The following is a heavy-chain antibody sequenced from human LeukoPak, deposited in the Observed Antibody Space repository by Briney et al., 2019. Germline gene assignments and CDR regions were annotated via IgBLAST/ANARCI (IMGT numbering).Heavy chain of an antibody. CDR1: GFTFSGYA. V-gene: IGHV3-23*01. CDR3: AKGGYCSSTTCSNTPFDY. J-gene: IGHJ4*02. D-gene: IGHD2-2*01. Sequence: RPGGSLRLSCEASGFTFSGYAMGWVRQAPGKGLEWVSAISDSGGSTYYADSVKGRFTISRDNSKSTLFLQMNSLRADDTAVYYCAKGGYCSSTTCSNTPFDYWGQGTLVTVS. CDR2: ISDSGGST.